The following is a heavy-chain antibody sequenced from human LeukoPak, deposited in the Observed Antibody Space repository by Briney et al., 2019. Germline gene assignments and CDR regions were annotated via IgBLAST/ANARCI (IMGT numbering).Heavy chain of an antibody. J-gene: IGHJ3*02. CDR1: GFTFSSYA. CDR2: ISGSGGST. Sequence: GGSLRLSCAASGFTFSSYAMSWVRQAPGKGLEWVSAISGSGGSTYYADSVKGRFTISRDNSRNTLYLQMNSLRAEDTAVYYCAKDLGSNPKTDAFDIWGQGTMVTVSS. V-gene: IGHV3-23*01. CDR3: AKDLGSNPKTDAFDI. D-gene: IGHD1-14*01.